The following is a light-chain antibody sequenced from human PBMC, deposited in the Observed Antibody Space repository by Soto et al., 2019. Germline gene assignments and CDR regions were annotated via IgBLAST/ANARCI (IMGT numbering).Light chain of an antibody. CDR3: QQYNSYPWT. CDR2: DAS. J-gene: IGKJ1*01. V-gene: IGKV1-5*01. CDR1: QSISSW. Sequence: DIQMTQSPSTLSASVGDRVTITCRASQSISSWLAWYQQKPGKAPKLLIYDASSLESGVPSRFSGSGSGTEFTLIISGLQPDDSATYYCQQYNSYPWTFGQGTKVDIK.